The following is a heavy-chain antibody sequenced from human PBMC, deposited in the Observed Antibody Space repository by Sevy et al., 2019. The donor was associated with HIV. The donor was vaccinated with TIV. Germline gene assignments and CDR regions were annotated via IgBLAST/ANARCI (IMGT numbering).Heavy chain of an antibody. CDR3: ARDPRMYGDYLLAYVDY. CDR2: IGYDGNNK. J-gene: IGHJ4*02. V-gene: IGHV3-33*01. Sequence: GGSLRLSCAGSGFTPSTYGMHWVRQAPGKGLEWVAVIGYDGNNKYYADSVKGRFTISGDNSKNTLFLQMDSLRAEDTAVYYCARDPRMYGDYLLAYVDYWGQGALVTVSS. D-gene: IGHD2-8*01. CDR1: GFTPSTYG.